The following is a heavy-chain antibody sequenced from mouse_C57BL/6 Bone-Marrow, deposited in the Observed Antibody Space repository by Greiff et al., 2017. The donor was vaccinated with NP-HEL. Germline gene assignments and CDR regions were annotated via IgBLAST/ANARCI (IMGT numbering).Heavy chain of an antibody. CDR1: GYTFTDYN. J-gene: IGHJ2*01. D-gene: IGHD2-4*01. CDR2: INPNNGGT. V-gene: IGHV1-18*01. CDR3: ARRRGPYDYDVYYFDY. Sequence: EVQLQQSGPELVKPGASVKIPCKASGYTFTDYNMDWVKQSHGKSLEWIGDINPNNGGTIYNQKFKGKATLTVDKSSSTAYMELRSLTSEDTAVYYCARRRGPYDYDVYYFDYWGQGTTLTVSS.